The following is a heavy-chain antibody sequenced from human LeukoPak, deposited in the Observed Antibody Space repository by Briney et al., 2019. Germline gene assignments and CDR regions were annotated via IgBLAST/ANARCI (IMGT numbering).Heavy chain of an antibody. J-gene: IGHJ4*02. CDR2: IKQDGSKK. Sequence: GGSLRLSCVASGFPFSSYWMTWVRQAPGKGLEWVANIKQDGSKKSYVDSVKGRFTISRDNAKNSLYLQMNSLRAEDTAIYYCTRVGYIDEGIDYWGQGTMVTVSS. D-gene: IGHD5-24*01. V-gene: IGHV3-7*04. CDR1: GFPFSSYW. CDR3: TRVGYIDEGIDY.